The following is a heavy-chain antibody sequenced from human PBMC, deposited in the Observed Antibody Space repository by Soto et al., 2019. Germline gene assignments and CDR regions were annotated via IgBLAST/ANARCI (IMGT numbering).Heavy chain of an antibody. CDR3: AKGEERYFDWLSVPSDY. V-gene: IGHV3-23*01. J-gene: IGHJ4*02. CDR2: ISGSGGST. Sequence: PGGSLRLSCAASGFTFSSYAMSWVRQAPGKGLEWVSAISGSGGSTYYADSVKGRFTISRDNSKNTLYLQMNSLRAEDTAVYYCAKGEERYFDWLSVPSDYWGQGTLVTVSS. CDR1: GFTFSSYA. D-gene: IGHD3-9*01.